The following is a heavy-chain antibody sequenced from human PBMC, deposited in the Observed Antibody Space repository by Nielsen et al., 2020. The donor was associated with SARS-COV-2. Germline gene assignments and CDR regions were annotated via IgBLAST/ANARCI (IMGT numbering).Heavy chain of an antibody. V-gene: IGHV4-31*03. Sequence: SETLSLTCTVSGCSISSGGYDWSWIRQHPGKGLEWIGYIYYSGSTYYNPSLKSRVTISVDTSKNQFSLKLSSVTAADTAVYYCARAVSDALRRRQANWFDPWGQGTLVTVSS. J-gene: IGHJ5*02. D-gene: IGHD1-14*01. CDR3: ARAVSDALRRRQANWFDP. CDR1: GCSISSGGYD. CDR2: IYYSGST.